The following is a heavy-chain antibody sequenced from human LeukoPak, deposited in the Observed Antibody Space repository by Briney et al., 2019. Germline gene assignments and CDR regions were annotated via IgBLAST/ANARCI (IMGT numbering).Heavy chain of an antibody. Sequence: AGGSLRLSCAASGLTFSNYNMNWVRQAPGKGLEWVSYISSSSSTIYYADSVKGRFTISRDNAKNSLFLQMNSLRAEDMALYYCARALGSSSWFSFDYWGQGTLVTVSS. J-gene: IGHJ4*02. V-gene: IGHV3-48*04. CDR3: ARALGSSSWFSFDY. CDR2: ISSSSSTI. D-gene: IGHD6-13*01. CDR1: GLTFSNYN.